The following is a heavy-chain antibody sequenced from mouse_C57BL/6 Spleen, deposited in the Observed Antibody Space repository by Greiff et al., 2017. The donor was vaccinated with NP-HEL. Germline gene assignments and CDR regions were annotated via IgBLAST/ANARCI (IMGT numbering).Heavy chain of an antibody. CDR1: GYTFTDYN. D-gene: IGHD4-1*01. V-gene: IGHV1-18*01. CDR2: INPNNGGT. Sequence: VQLQQSGPELVKPGASVKIPCKASGYTFTDYNMDWVKQSHGKSLEWIGDINPNNGGTIYNQKFKGKATLTVDKSSRTAYMELRSLTSEDTAVYYWARRTGGDYFDDWGQGTTLTVSS. J-gene: IGHJ2*01. CDR3: ARRTGGDYFDD.